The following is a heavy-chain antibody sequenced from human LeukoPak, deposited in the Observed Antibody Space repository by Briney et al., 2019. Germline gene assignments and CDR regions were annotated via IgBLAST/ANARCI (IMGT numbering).Heavy chain of an antibody. CDR2: ISSSGSAK. Sequence: SGGSLRLSCAASGFTFSDYYMTWIRQAPGKGLEWVSYISSSGSAKYYADSVKGRFTISRDNAKTSLYLQMNTLRAEDTAVYYCATTLVSETVYAFDVWGQGTMVTVSS. CDR1: GFTFSDYY. J-gene: IGHJ3*01. D-gene: IGHD2-2*01. V-gene: IGHV3-11*04. CDR3: ATTLVSETVYAFDV.